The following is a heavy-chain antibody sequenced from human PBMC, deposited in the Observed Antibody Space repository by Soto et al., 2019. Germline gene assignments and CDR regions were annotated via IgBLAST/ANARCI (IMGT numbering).Heavy chain of an antibody. CDR2: ISYDGSNK. D-gene: IGHD2-15*01. J-gene: IGHJ1*01. CDR3: ARSTPEFPRRGNEYFQH. V-gene: IGHV3-30-3*01. CDR1: GFTFSSYA. Sequence: QVQLVESGGGVVQPGRSLRLSCAASGFTFSSYAMHWVRQAPGKGLEWVAVISYDGSNKYYADSVKGRFTISRDNSKNTLYLQMNSLRDEDTAVYYCARSTPEFPRRGNEYFQHWGQGTLVTVSS.